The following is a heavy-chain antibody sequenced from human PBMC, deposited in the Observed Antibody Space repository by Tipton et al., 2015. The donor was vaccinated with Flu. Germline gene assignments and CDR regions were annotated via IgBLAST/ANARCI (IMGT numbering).Heavy chain of an antibody. CDR2: INHSGST. Sequence: TLSLTCTVSGGSISSYYWNWIRQPPGKGLEWIGEINHSGSTNYNPSLKSRVTISVDTSKNQFSLRVISMTAADTAVYYCARRDYSNYVSDPKNWFDPWGQGILVTVSS. CDR3: ARRDYSNYVSDPKNWFDP. CDR1: GGSISSYY. J-gene: IGHJ5*02. D-gene: IGHD4-11*01. V-gene: IGHV4-59*08.